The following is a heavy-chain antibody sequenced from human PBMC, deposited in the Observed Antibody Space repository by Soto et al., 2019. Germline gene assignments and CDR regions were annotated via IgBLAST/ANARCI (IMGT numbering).Heavy chain of an antibody. CDR3: ARQRIAAAGYYYYYMDV. CDR2: IYYSGST. J-gene: IGHJ6*03. CDR1: GGSISSGSYY. D-gene: IGHD6-13*01. V-gene: IGHV4-39*01. Sequence: SETLSLTCTVSGGSISSGSYYWGWIRQPPGKGLEWIGSIYYSGSTYYNPSLKSRVTISVDTSKNQFSLKLSSVTAADTAVYYCARQRIAAAGYYYYYMDVWGKGTTVTVSS.